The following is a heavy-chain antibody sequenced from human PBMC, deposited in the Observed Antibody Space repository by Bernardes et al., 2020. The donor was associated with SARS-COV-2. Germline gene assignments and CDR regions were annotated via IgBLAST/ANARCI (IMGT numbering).Heavy chain of an antibody. J-gene: IGHJ4*02. CDR3: ARPQSGSYYGCFDY. V-gene: IGHV3-30-3*01. CDR2: ISYDGSNK. CDR1: GFTFSSYA. D-gene: IGHD1-26*01. Sequence: GGSLRLSCAASGFTFSSYAMHWVRQAPGKGLEWVAVISYDGSNKYYADSVKGRFTISRDNSKNTLYLQMNSLRAEDTAVYYCARPQSGSYYGCFDYWGQGTLVTVSS.